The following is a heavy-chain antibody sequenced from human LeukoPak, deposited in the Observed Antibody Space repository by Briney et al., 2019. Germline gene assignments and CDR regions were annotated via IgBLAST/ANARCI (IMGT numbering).Heavy chain of an antibody. CDR3: ASKPRGGDSPHFDY. J-gene: IGHJ4*02. Sequence: GGSLRLSCAASGFTFSSYSMNWVRQAPGKGLEWVSYISSSSSTIYYADSVKGRFTISRDNAKNSLYLQMNSLRAEDTAVYYCASKPRGGDSPHFDYWGQGTLVTVSS. CDR1: GFTFSSYS. CDR2: ISSSSSTI. D-gene: IGHD2-21*02. V-gene: IGHV3-48*01.